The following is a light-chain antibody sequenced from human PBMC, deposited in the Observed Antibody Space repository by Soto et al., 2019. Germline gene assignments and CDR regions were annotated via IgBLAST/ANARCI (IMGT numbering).Light chain of an antibody. Sequence: EIVLTQSPATLSLSPGERATLSCRASQSVSSYLAWYQQKPGQAPRLLIYDASNRATGIPARFSGSGSGTDFTLTISSLEPEDFAVYDCQHHSNWPRWTFRQGTKLEIK. V-gene: IGKV3-11*01. CDR2: DAS. J-gene: IGKJ2*02. CDR1: QSVSSY. CDR3: QHHSNWPRWT.